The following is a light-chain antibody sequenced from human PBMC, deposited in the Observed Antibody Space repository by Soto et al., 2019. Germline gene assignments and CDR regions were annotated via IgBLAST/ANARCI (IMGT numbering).Light chain of an antibody. V-gene: IGLV2-14*03. Sequence: QSALTQPASVSGSPGQSITISCTGTSSDIGAYNFVSWYQQHPGKAPKLMLYDVNIRPSGVSNRFSGSKSGNTASLTISGXXAEDEADYYCTSWTTSTTMIFGGGTKLTVL. CDR1: SSDIGAYNF. CDR3: TSWTTSTTMI. CDR2: DVN. J-gene: IGLJ2*01.